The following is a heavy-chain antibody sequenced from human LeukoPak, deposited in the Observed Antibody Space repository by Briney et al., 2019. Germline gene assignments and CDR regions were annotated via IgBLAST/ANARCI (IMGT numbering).Heavy chain of an antibody. V-gene: IGHV4-39*01. CDR3: ARLSSKWGSDPFDY. Sequence: PSETLSLTCTVSGGSISSSSYYWGWIRQPPGKWLEWIGNIYYSGTTYYNPSLKSRVTISVDTSKNQFSLKLSSVTAADTAVYSCARLSSKWGSDPFDYWGQGTLVTVSS. J-gene: IGHJ4*02. CDR1: GGSISSSSYY. CDR2: IYYSGTT. D-gene: IGHD3-16*02.